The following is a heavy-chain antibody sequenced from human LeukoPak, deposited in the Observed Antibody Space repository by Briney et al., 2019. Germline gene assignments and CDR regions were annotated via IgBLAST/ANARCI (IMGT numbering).Heavy chain of an antibody. J-gene: IGHJ4*02. CDR1: GFTFSSHW. V-gene: IGHV3-74*01. CDR3: ARARPDGASYFDY. Sequence: GESLRLSCAASGFTFSSHWRHWVRQLPGKGLVWVSRIHRDGSSTNYADSVKGRFTISRDNAKNTLYLQVNSLRAEDTAIYYCARARPDGASYFDYWGQGILVTVSS. CDR2: IHRDGSST. D-gene: IGHD3-10*01.